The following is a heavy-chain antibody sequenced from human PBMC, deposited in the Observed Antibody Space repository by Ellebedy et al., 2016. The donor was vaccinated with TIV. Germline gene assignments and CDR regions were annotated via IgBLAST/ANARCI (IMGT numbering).Heavy chain of an antibody. Sequence: SETLSLTCAISGDSVSSNSGAWNWVRQSPSRGLEWLGRTYYRSKWTTDYAVSVNSRITITADTSKNHISLQLNSVTPEDTAVYYCARRSGGSPGAFDIWGQGTMVTVSS. CDR2: TYYRSKWTT. V-gene: IGHV6-1*01. CDR3: ARRSGGSPGAFDI. J-gene: IGHJ3*02. CDR1: GDSVSSNSGA. D-gene: IGHD2-15*01.